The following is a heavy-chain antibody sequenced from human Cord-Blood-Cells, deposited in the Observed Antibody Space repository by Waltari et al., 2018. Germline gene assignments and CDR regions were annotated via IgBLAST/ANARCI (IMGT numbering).Heavy chain of an antibody. J-gene: IGHJ2*01. CDR3: ARDITGAYWYFDL. Sequence: QVQLQESGPGLVKPSQTLSLTCTVSGGSISSGSYYWSWIRQPAGKGLEWIGYIYTSGRTNYNPSLKGRVTISVDTSKNQFSLKLSSVTAADTAVYYCARDITGAYWYFDLWGRGTLVTVSS. CDR1: GGSISSGSYY. CDR2: IYTSGRT. D-gene: IGHD1-20*01. V-gene: IGHV4-61*09.